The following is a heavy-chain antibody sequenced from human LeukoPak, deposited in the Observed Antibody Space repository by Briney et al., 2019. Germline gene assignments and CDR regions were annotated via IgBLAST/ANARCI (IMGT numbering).Heavy chain of an antibody. CDR2: IYYSGTT. CDR3: ARGDKRVTFGGVIVPFDH. V-gene: IGHV4-59*01. CDR1: GFTFSSYG. Sequence: GSLRLSCAASGFTFSSYGMHWVRQAPGKGLEWIGYIYYSGTTNYNPSLESRVTISVDTSKNQFSLKLTSVTPADTAVYYCARGDKRVTFGGVIVPFDHWGQGTLVTVSS. D-gene: IGHD3-16*02. J-gene: IGHJ4*02.